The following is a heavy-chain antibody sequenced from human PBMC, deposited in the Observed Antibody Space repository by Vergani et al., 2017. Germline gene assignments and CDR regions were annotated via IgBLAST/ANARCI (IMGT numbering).Heavy chain of an antibody. Sequence: QVQLVQSGSELKKPGASVKVSCKASGYTFTSYAMNWVRQAPGQGLEWMGWISAYNGNTNYAQKLQGRVTMTTDTSTSTAYMELRSLRSDDTAVYYCARDPFTYYYDSSGGGPFDYWGQGTLVTVSS. J-gene: IGHJ4*02. D-gene: IGHD3-22*01. CDR2: ISAYNGNT. CDR3: ARDPFTYYYDSSGGGPFDY. CDR1: GYTFTSYA. V-gene: IGHV1-18*01.